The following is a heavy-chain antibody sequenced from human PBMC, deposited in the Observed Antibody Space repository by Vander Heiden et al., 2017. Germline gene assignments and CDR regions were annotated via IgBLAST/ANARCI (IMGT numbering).Heavy chain of an antibody. V-gene: IGHV1-24*01. CDR2: FDPEDGET. J-gene: IGHJ5*02. D-gene: IGHD4-4*01. CDR3: ATSLESDSNYVFDWFDP. Sequence: QVQLVPSGAEAQKPGASGKVPCKVSGYTLTELPRHWGRQAPGKGLEWMGGFDPEDGETIYAQKFQGRVTMTEDASTDTAYMELSSLRSEDTAVYYCATSLESDSNYVFDWFDPWGQGTLVTVSS. CDR1: GYTLTELP.